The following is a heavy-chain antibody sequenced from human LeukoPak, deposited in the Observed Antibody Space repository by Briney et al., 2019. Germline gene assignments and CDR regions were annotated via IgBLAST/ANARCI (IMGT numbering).Heavy chain of an antibody. CDR2: IYSGGST. V-gene: IGHV3-53*01. CDR1: GFTVSSNY. CDR3: ARGQYDRSPFLQH. Sequence: GGSLRLSCAASGFTVSSNYMSWVRQAPGKGLEWVSVIYSGGSTYYADSVKGRFTISRDNSKNTLYLQMNSLRAEDTAAYYCARGQYDRSPFLQHWGQGTLVTVSS. D-gene: IGHD3-22*01. J-gene: IGHJ1*01.